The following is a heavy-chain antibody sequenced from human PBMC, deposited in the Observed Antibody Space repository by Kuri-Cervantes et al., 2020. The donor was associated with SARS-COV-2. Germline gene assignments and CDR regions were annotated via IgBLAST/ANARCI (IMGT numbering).Heavy chain of an antibody. J-gene: IGHJ6*03. Sequence: GGSPRLSGKGSGYSFTSYWIGWVRQMHGKGLEWMGIIYPGDSDTRYSPSFQGQVTVSADKSISTAYLQWSSLKASDTAMYYCARKHDFWSGYMDVWGKGTTVTVFS. CDR2: IYPGDSDT. V-gene: IGHV5-51*01. D-gene: IGHD3-3*01. CDR3: ARKHDFWSGYMDV. CDR1: GYSFTSYW.